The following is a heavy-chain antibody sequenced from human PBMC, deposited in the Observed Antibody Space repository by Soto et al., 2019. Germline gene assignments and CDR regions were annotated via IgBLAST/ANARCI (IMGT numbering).Heavy chain of an antibody. CDR2: VIPIFGTA. V-gene: IGHV1-69*01. J-gene: IGHJ5*02. CDR1: GGTFSSYA. CDR3: ARGHSAVAGHGDWFDP. Sequence: QVQLVQSGAEVKKPGSSVKVSCKASGGTFSSYAISWVRQAPGQGLEWMGGVIPIFGTANYAQKFQGRVTITAVESTSTAYMELSSLRSEDTAVYYCARGHSAVAGHGDWFDPWGQGTLVTVSS. D-gene: IGHD6-19*01.